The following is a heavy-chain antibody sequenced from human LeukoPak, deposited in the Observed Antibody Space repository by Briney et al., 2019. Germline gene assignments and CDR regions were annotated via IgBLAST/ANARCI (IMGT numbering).Heavy chain of an antibody. V-gene: IGHV4-39*01. CDR1: GGSISSSSYY. J-gene: IGHJ4*02. CDR2: IYYSGST. D-gene: IGHD2/OR15-2a*01. Sequence: SETLSLTCTVSGGSISSSSYYWGWIRQPPGKGLEWIGSIYYSGSTYYSPSFKCRVTISVDTSKNQFSLKLSSVTAADTAVYYCARHVRNYYFDYWGQGTLVTVSS. CDR3: ARHVRNYYFDY.